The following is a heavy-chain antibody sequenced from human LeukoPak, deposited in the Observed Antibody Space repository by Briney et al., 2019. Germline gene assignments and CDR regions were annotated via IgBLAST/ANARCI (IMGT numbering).Heavy chain of an antibody. CDR1: GGSISSNNW. D-gene: IGHD6-19*01. V-gene: IGHV4-4*02. J-gene: IGHJ4*02. Sequence: SSGTLSLTCAVSGGSISSNNWWSWVRQPPGRGLEWIADIYHTGSTNYSPSLKSRVTISVDKSKNQFFLELNSVTAADTAVYYCGRLMAGLDWGQGTLVTVSS. CDR3: GRLMAGLD. CDR2: IYHTGST.